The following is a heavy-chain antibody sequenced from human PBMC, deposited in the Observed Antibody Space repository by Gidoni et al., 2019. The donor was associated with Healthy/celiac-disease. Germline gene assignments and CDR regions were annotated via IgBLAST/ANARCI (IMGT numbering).Heavy chain of an antibody. D-gene: IGHD3-10*01. Sequence: QLQLQESGPGLVKPSETLSLTCTVSGGSISSSSYYWGWIRQPPGKGLEWIGSIYYSGSTYYNPSLKSRVTISVDTSKNQFSLKLSSVTAADTAVYYCARDRVRWFGELLSPFGYWGQGTLVTVSS. CDR2: IYYSGST. CDR3: ARDRVRWFGELLSPFGY. V-gene: IGHV4-39*07. J-gene: IGHJ4*02. CDR1: GGSISSSSYY.